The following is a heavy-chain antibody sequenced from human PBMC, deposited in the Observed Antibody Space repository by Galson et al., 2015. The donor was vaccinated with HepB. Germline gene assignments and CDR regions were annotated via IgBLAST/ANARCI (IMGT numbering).Heavy chain of an antibody. CDR2: IRYDEYEY. CDR1: GFSFSDYW. V-gene: IGHV3-7*03. D-gene: IGHD1-26*01. Sequence: SLRLSCAASGFSFSDYWMSWIRQAPGKRPEWVANIRYDEYEYYYADFVKGRFTISRDNARNSVFLQLSSLGRDDTDVYYCVRDRTFKGGNFFDFWGQGALVTVSS. CDR3: VRDRTFKGGNFFDF. J-gene: IGHJ4*02.